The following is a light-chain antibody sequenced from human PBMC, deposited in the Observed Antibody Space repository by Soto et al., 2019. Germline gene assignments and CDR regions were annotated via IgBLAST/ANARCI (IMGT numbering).Light chain of an antibody. CDR3: QQYNTYSPRNP. Sequence: DIPMTLSPSTLSAYVGDTVTITCRASQTISGWLAWYQQRPGKAPKLLIYKASSLESGVPSRFSGSGSGTEFTLTISSLQPDDFATYYCQQYNTYSPRNPSGQGAKADIK. V-gene: IGKV1-5*03. CDR1: QTISGW. J-gene: IGKJ1*01. CDR2: KAS.